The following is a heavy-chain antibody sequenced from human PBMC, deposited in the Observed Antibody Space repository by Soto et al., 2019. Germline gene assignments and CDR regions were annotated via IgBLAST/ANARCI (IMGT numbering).Heavy chain of an antibody. J-gene: IGHJ6*03. CDR1: GGSFSGYY. V-gene: IGHV4-34*01. Sequence: SETLSLTCAVYGGSFSGYYWSWIRQPPGKGLEWIGEINHSGSTNYNPSLKSRVIISVDTSKKQFSLKLSSVTAADTAVYYCARAGEYSRSSGYPYYYYMEVWGKGTTVTVSS. D-gene: IGHD6-6*01. CDR2: INHSGST. CDR3: ARAGEYSRSSGYPYYYYMEV.